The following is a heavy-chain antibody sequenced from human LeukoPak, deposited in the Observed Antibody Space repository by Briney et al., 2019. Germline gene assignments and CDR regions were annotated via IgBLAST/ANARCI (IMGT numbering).Heavy chain of an antibody. CDR2: IYYSGNT. Sequence: SETLSLTCTVSGGSINSGDYYWNWIRQPPGKGPEWIGYIYYSGNTYYNPSLKTRVTISVDTSKNQFSLKLSSVTAADTAVYYCARRGKWLQLFDPWGQGTLVTVSS. D-gene: IGHD3-22*01. CDR3: ARRGKWLQLFDP. CDR1: GGSINSGDYY. J-gene: IGHJ5*02. V-gene: IGHV4-30-4*08.